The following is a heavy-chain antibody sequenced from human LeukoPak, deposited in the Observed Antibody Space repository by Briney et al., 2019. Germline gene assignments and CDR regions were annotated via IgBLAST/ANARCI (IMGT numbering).Heavy chain of an antibody. D-gene: IGHD4-17*01. J-gene: IGHJ4*02. CDR3: AKDRWGFYGDHLLDY. Sequence: GGSLRLSCAASGFTFSSYAMSWVRQAPGKGLDWVSAISGSGGSTYYADSVKGRFTISRDNSKNTLYLQMNSLRAEDTAVYYCAKDRWGFYGDHLLDYWGQGTLVTVSS. CDR1: GFTFSSYA. V-gene: IGHV3-23*01. CDR2: ISGSGGST.